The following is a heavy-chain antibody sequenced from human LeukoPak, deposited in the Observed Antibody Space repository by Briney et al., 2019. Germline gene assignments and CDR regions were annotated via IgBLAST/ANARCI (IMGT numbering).Heavy chain of an antibody. CDR2: ISWDGGST. Sequence: GGSLRLSCAASGFTFDDYAMHWVRQPPGKGLEWVSLISWDGGSTDYADSVKGRFTISRDNSKNSLYLQMNSLRAEDTAVYYCGYYNSGSYSTPDSWGQGTQVTVSS. CDR1: GFTFDDYA. V-gene: IGHV3-43D*03. CDR3: GYYNSGSYSTPDS. D-gene: IGHD3-10*01. J-gene: IGHJ5*01.